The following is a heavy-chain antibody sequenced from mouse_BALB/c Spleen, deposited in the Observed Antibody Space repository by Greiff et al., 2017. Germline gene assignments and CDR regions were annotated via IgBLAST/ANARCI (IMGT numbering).Heavy chain of an antibody. CDR1: GYSFTSYW. D-gene: IGHD2-1*01. CDR3: TRKGGNYGAMDY. Sequence: EVKVVESGTVLARPGASVKMSCKASGYSFTSYWMHWVKQRPGQGLEWIGAIYPGNSDTSYNQKFKGKAKLTAVTSASTAYMELSSLTNEDSAVYYCTRKGGNYGAMDYWGQGTSVTVSS. J-gene: IGHJ4*01. V-gene: IGHV1-5*01. CDR2: IYPGNSDT.